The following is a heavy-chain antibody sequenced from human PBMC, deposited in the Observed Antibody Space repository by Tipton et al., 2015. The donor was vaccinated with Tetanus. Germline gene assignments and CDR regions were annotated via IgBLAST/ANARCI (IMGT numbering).Heavy chain of an antibody. V-gene: IGHV3-23*01. D-gene: IGHD3-22*01. Sequence: SLRLSCAASRFVFSNHAMGWVRQAPGKGLEWVSAIGHSGDSLNYAESVKGRFTISRDNPQSTPYLQMNSLRAEDTAVYYCAKYSFTSEYYGRSGYRTFDTWGVGTLVTVSS. CDR3: AKYSFTSEYYGRSGYRTFDT. CDR2: IGHSGDSL. J-gene: IGHJ5*02. CDR1: RFVFSNHA.